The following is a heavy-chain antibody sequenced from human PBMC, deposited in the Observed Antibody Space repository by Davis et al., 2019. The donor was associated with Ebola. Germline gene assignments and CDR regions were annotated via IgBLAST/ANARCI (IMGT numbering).Heavy chain of an antibody. V-gene: IGHV3-30*03. CDR3: AREDAAAGNFDL. J-gene: IGHJ2*01. Sequence: PGGSLRLSCAASGFTFSSYGMHWVRQAPGKGLEWVAVISYDGSNKYYADSVKGRFTISRDNSKNTLYLQMNSLRAEDTAVYYCAREDAAAGNFDLWGRGTLVTVSS. D-gene: IGHD6-13*01. CDR2: ISYDGSNK. CDR1: GFTFSSYG.